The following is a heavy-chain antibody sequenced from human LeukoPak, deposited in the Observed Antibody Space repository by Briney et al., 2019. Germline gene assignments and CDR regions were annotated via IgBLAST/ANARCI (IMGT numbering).Heavy chain of an antibody. Sequence: PGGSLRLSCAASGFTFSRSAMSWVRQAPGKGLEWVAFIFYEEGKRSYSDSVKGRFTISRDISKRTLYLQMNGLRVEDTAVYYCAKDSATWGFDSWGQGTLVTVSS. D-gene: IGHD3-16*01. CDR3: AKDSATWGFDS. J-gene: IGHJ4*02. CDR2: IFYEEGKR. CDR1: GFTFSRSA. V-gene: IGHV3-30*02.